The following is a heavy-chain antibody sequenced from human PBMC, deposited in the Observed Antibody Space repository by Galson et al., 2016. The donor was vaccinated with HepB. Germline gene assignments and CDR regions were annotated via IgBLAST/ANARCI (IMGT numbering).Heavy chain of an antibody. D-gene: IGHD6-19*01. CDR3: ASPRSTDLSSGWNPRFDY. J-gene: IGHJ4*02. V-gene: IGHV3-23*01. CDR2: ISNSGGST. Sequence: SLRLSCAASRFTFSNYAMSWVRQAPGKGLEWVSGISNSGGSTYFADSVKGRFTISRDNSQNTLYLQMNSLRAEDTAVYYCASPRSTDLSSGWNPRFDYWGQGTLVTVSS. CDR1: RFTFSNYA.